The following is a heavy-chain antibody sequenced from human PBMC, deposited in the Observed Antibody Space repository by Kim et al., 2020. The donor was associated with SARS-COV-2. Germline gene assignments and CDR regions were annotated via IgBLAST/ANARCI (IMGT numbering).Heavy chain of an antibody. CDR2: INHSGST. D-gene: IGHD5-18*01. CDR1: GGSFSGYY. V-gene: IGHV4-34*01. Sequence: SETLSLTCAVYGGSFSGYYWSWIRQPPGKGLEWIGEINHSGSTNYNPSLKSRVTISVDTSKNQFSLKLSSVTAADTAVYYCARGRQLWLKNRNTFFDYWG. CDR3: ARGRQLWLKNRNTFFDY. J-gene: IGHJ4*01.